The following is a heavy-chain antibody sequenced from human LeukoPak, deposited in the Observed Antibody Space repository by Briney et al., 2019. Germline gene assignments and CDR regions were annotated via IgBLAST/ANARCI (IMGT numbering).Heavy chain of an antibody. Sequence: ASVKVSCKASGYTFTAYYLHWVRQAPGQGLEWMGWINPNTGGTNYTQKFQGRVTMTTVTSINTAYMELSGLRSDDTAVYYCASIVGASEDAFDIWGQGTMVTVSS. CDR1: GYTFTAYY. CDR3: ASIVGASEDAFDI. J-gene: IGHJ3*02. CDR2: INPNTGGT. V-gene: IGHV1-2*02. D-gene: IGHD1-26*01.